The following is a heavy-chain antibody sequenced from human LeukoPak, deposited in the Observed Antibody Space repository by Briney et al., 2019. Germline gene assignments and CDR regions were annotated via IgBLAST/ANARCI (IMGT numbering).Heavy chain of an antibody. CDR3: ARVRNLRNWFDP. CDR2: INHSGST. J-gene: IGHJ5*02. V-gene: IGHV4-34*01. CDR1: GGSFSGYY. Sequence: SETLPLTCAVYGGSFSGYYWSWIRQPPGKGLEWIGEINHSGSTNYNPSLKSRVTISVDTSKNQFSLKLSSVTAADTAVYYCARVRNLRNWFDPWGQGTLVTVSS.